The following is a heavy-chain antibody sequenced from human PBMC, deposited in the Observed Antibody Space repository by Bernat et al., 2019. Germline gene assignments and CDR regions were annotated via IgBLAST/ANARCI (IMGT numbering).Heavy chain of an antibody. CDR1: GFSFSTFS. CDR2: ILPGGHP. D-gene: IGHD3-16*02. Sequence: EVQLLESGEDLVQPGESLGRSCAASGFSFSTFSMNWVRQPPGKGLGWFSSILPGGHPDYASFVTGRFTISRDQAQNTLFLQMDSLRAEDTALYYCAKDAKPDNRWDIDYWGPGTLVTVSS. J-gene: IGHJ4*02. V-gene: IGHV3-23*01. CDR3: AKDAKPDNRWDIDY.